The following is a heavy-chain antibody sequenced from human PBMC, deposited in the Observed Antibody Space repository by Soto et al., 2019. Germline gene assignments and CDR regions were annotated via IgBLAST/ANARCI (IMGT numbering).Heavy chain of an antibody. V-gene: IGHV1-3*01. D-gene: IGHD2-2*01. CDR1: GYTFTNYA. CDR3: ARSGSCTSTSCYGGFDI. Sequence: QVQLVQSGAEVKKPGASVKVSCKTSGYTFTNYAIHWVRQAPGQRLEWMGWINAGDGNTKYSQKFQGRVTITRDTSASTACMELSSLRSEDAAVYYCARSGSCTSTSCYGGFDIWGQGTMVTVSS. J-gene: IGHJ3*02. CDR2: INAGDGNT.